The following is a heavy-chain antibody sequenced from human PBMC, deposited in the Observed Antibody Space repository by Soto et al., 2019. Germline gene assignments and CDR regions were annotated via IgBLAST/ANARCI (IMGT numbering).Heavy chain of an antibody. CDR2: IWYDGSNK. D-gene: IGHD4-17*01. CDR1: GFTFSSYG. V-gene: IGHV3-33*01. Sequence: GGSLRLSCAASGFTFSSYGMHWVRQAPGKGLEWVAVIWYDGSNKYYADSVKGRFTIFRDNSKNTLYLQMNSLRAEDTAVYYCARELRFNFDYWGQGRLGTVSS. J-gene: IGHJ4*02. CDR3: ARELRFNFDY.